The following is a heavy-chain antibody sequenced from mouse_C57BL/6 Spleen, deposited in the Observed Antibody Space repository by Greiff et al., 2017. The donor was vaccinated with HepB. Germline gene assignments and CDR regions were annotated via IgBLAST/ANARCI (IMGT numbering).Heavy chain of an antibody. J-gene: IGHJ2*01. V-gene: IGHV1-69*01. CDR3: ARGGGLRRVDY. CDR1: GYTFTSYW. D-gene: IGHD2-2*01. Sequence: VQLQQSGAELVMPGASVKLSCKASGYTFTSYWMHWVKQRPGQGLEWIGEIDPSDSYTNYNQKFKGKSTLTVDKSSSTAYMQLSSLTSEDSAVYYCARGGGLRRVDYWGQGTTLTVSS. CDR2: IDPSDSYT.